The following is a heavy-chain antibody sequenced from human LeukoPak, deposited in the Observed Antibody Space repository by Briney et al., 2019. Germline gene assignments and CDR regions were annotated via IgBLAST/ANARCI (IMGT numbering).Heavy chain of an antibody. CDR3: ARGLYDSSGYYYQRKYYFDY. J-gene: IGHJ4*02. V-gene: IGHV4-59*12. CDR2: IHNSEST. CDR1: GGSISRDY. Sequence: SETLSLTCTVSGGSISRDYWSWIRQPPGKGLEWIGDIHNSESTNYNPSLKSRVTISVDTSKNQFSLKLSSVTAADTAVYYCARGLYDSSGYYYQRKYYFDYWGQGTLVTVSS. D-gene: IGHD3-22*01.